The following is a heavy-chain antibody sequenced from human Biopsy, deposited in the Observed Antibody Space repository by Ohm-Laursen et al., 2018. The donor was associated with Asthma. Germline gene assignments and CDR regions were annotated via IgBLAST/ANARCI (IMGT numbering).Heavy chain of an antibody. CDR1: GFTFGDYW. J-gene: IGHJ1*01. Sequence: SLRLSCAASGFTFGDYWMSWVRQVPGKGLEWVANIKHDGTEKNHVDSLKGRFTISRDNAKNSLCLQMNSLRAEDTAVYYWARTFHFWSPYHAEHYQLWGQGTLVTVSS. CDR3: ARTFHFWSPYHAEHYQL. CDR2: IKHDGTEK. V-gene: IGHV3-7*01. D-gene: IGHD3-3*02.